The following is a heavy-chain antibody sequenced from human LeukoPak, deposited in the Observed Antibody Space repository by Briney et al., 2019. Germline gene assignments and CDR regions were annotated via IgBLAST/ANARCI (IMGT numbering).Heavy chain of an antibody. CDR3: ARDPEDRIEANNWFDP. CDR1: GFTFSSYS. Sequence: GGSLRLSCAASGFTFSSYSMNWVRQAPGKGLEWVSPISSSSYIYYADSVKGRFTISRDNAKNSLYLQMNSLRAEDTAVYYCARDPEDRIEANNWFDPWGQGTLVTVSS. V-gene: IGHV3-21*01. D-gene: IGHD2/OR15-2a*01. CDR2: ISSSSYI. J-gene: IGHJ5*02.